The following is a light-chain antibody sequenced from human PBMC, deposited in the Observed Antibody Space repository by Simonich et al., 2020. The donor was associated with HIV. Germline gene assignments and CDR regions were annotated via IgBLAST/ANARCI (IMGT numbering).Light chain of an antibody. J-gene: IGKJ4*01. CDR3: QQANSFPLT. CDR1: QGISSS. Sequence: AIQLTQSPSSLSASVGDTVTIACRASQGISSSLAWYQHKPGKPPKLVCYDASTLESGVPSRVSGSGSGTDFTLTISSLQPEDFATYYCQQANSFPLTFGGGTKVEIK. CDR2: DAS. V-gene: IGKV1-13*02.